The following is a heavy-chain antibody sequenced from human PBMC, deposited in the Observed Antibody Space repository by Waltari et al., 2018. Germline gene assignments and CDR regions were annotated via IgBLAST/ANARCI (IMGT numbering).Heavy chain of an antibody. J-gene: IGHJ4*02. CDR1: GDSISGNYW. CDR2: VHHSGKT. Sequence: QVQLQESGRGLVKPLGTLSLTCAVSGDSISGNYWWSWVRQSPEKGLEWIGQVHHSGKTHYNPSLQSRVTISLDKPKNQFSLNLNSVTAADTAVYYCAGDRAIGLFFDYWGRGTLVTVSS. D-gene: IGHD2-2*01. V-gene: IGHV4-4*02. CDR3: AGDRAIGLFFDY.